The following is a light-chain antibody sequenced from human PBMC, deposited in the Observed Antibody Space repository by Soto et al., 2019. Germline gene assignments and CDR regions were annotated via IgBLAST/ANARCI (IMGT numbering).Light chain of an antibody. V-gene: IGLV2-14*01. CDR1: SSDVGGYNY. J-gene: IGLJ1*01. Sequence: QSVLTQPASVSGSPGQSITISCTGTSSDVGGYNYVSWYQQQSGKAPKLIIHEVSNRPSGVSNRFSGSKSGNTASLTISGLQAEDEVDYYCSSFTSSRAYVFGVGTKVTVL. CDR2: EVS. CDR3: SSFTSSRAYV.